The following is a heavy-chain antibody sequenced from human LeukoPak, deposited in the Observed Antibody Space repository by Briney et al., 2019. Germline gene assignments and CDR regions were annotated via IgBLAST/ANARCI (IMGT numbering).Heavy chain of an antibody. Sequence: ASVKVSCKASGYTFTTYGMNWVRQAPGQGLEWMGWIKTNTGSPTYAQGFTGRFVFSLDTYVSTAYLQISSLEAEDTAVYYCARILGSPQAYWGQGTLVTVSS. CDR3: ARILGSPQAY. D-gene: IGHD3-16*01. CDR2: IKTNTGSP. CDR1: GYTFTTYG. V-gene: IGHV7-4-1*02. J-gene: IGHJ4*02.